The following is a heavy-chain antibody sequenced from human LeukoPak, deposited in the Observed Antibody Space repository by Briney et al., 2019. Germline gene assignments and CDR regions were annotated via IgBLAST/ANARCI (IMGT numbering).Heavy chain of an antibody. J-gene: IGHJ6*03. CDR1: GGSICSYY. CDR3: ARDKKAAPNYYYYMDV. D-gene: IGHD2-15*01. Sequence: TSETLSLTCTVSGGSICSYYWIWILQPPGKGLQCIGEIYYSGSTNYNPSLKSRVTISVDTSKNQFSLKLSSVTAADTAVYYCARDKKAAPNYYYYMDVWGKGTTVTVSS. CDR2: IYYSGST. V-gene: IGHV4-59*12.